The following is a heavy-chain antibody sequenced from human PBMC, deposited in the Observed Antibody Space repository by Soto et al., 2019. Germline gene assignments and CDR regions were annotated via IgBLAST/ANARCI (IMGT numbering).Heavy chain of an antibody. V-gene: IGHV3-30*14. Sequence: GGSLRLSCVVSGFTFSSYNMHWVRQAPGEGLEWVAVISFDGGNTFYADSVKGRFTISRDISRDTLYLQMSRLRAEDTAIYCCPRDGYNQGGFDYWGQGTLVTVSS. CDR1: GFTFSSYN. CDR2: ISFDGGNT. D-gene: IGHD5-18*01. CDR3: PRDGYNQGGFDY. J-gene: IGHJ4*02.